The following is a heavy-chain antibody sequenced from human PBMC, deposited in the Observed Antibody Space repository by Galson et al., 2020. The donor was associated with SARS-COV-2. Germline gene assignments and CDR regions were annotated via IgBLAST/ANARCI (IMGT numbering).Heavy chain of an antibody. J-gene: IGHJ5*01. V-gene: IGHV3-53*01. CDR1: GFSVSDNY. Sequence: GGSLRLSCAASGFSVSDNYVSWVRQAPGKGLEWVSIIHGGGLTYYADSVKGRFTISRDNSKNALYLQMNSLRAEDTAVYYCARDSHSGGRADSWAKGTLFFVSS. CDR3: ARDSHSGGRADS. CDR2: IHGGGLT. D-gene: IGHD1-26*01.